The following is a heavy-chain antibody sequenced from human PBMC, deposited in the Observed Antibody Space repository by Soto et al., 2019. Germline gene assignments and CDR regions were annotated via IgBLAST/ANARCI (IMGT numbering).Heavy chain of an antibody. CDR2: IIPIFGTA. CDR3: ARVYYDFWSGYYYNFDY. D-gene: IGHD3-3*01. CDR1: GGTFSSYA. J-gene: IGHJ4*02. V-gene: IGHV1-69*01. Sequence: QVQLVQSGAEVKKPGSSVKVSCKASGGTFSSYAISWVRQAPGQGLEWMGGIIPIFGTANYTQKFQGRVTITADESTSTAYMELSSLRSEDTAVYYCARVYYDFWSGYYYNFDYWGQGTLVTVSS.